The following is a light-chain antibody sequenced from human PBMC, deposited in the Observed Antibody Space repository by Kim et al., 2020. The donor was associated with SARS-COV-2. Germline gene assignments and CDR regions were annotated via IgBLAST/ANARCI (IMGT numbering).Light chain of an antibody. Sequence: EIVLTQSPAPLSLSPGERATLSCRASQSVGSYLAWYQQRPGQAPRLLIYDASNMATGIPARFSGSGSGTDFTLTINSLEPEDFAVYYCQQRANWPTVTFGGGTKVEIK. CDR2: DAS. CDR1: QSVGSY. J-gene: IGKJ4*01. CDR3: QQRANWPTVT. V-gene: IGKV3-11*01.